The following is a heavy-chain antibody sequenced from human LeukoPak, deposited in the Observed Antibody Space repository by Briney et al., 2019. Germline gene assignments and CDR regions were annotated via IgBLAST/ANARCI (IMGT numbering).Heavy chain of an antibody. D-gene: IGHD6-19*01. J-gene: IGHJ5*02. CDR2: ISGSGGST. V-gene: IGHV3-23*01. CDR3: AKDSSGWYGPNWFDP. Sequence: AGGSLRLSCAASGFTFSSYSMNWVRQAPGKGLEWVSAISGSGGSTYYADSVKGRFTISRDNSKNTLYLQMNSLRAEDTAVYYCAKDSSGWYGPNWFDPWGQGTLVTVSS. CDR1: GFTFSSYS.